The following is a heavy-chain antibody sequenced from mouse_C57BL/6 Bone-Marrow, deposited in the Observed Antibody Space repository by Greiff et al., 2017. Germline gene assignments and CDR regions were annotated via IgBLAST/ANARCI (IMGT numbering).Heavy chain of an antibody. CDR1: GIDFSSYW. Sequence: EAGGIDFSSYWMSWVRRAPGKGLEWIGEINPDSSTINYAPSLKDKFIISRDNAKNTLYLQMSKVRSEDTALYYCARKDYYGSNAWFAYWCQGTLVTVSA. CDR3: ARKDYYGSNAWFAY. D-gene: IGHD1-1*01. CDR2: INPDSSTI. J-gene: IGHJ3*01. V-gene: IGHV4-1*01.